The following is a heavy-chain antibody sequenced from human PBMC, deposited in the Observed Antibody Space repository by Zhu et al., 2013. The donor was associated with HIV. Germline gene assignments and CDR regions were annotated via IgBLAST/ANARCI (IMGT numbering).Heavy chain of an antibody. CDR2: INPNSGVT. V-gene: IGHV1-2*02. Sequence: QVQLVQSGAEVKKPGASVKVSCKASGYTFTDYFMHWVRQAPGQGLEWMGWINPNSGVTNYAQKFQGRVTMTRDTSISTAYMELTRLRSDDTAVYYCARAEDFWTGGMDVWGQGTTVTVSS. D-gene: IGHD3-3*01. CDR3: ARAEDFWTGGMDV. CDR1: GYTFTDYF. J-gene: IGHJ6*02.